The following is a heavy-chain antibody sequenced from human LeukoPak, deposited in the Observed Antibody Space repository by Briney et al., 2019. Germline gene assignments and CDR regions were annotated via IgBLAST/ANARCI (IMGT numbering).Heavy chain of an antibody. CDR2: XXXIFGTA. D-gene: IGHD3-22*01. V-gene: IGHV1-69*01. CDR1: GGTFSSYX. J-gene: IGHJ4*02. Sequence: GSSVKVSCKASGGTFSSYXISWVRQAPGQGLEWMGGXXXIFGTANYAQKFQGRVTITADESTSTAYMELSSLRSEDTAVYYCARVLTYYYDSSGYPFDYWGQGTLVTVSS. CDR3: ARVLTYYYDSSGYPFDY.